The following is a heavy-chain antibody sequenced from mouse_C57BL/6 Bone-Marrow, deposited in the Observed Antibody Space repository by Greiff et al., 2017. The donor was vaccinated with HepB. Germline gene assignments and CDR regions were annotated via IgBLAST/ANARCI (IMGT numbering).Heavy chain of an antibody. Sequence: QVQLQQPGAELVKPGASVKLSCKASGYTFTSYWMHWVKQRPGRGLELIGRIDPNSGGTKYNEKFKSKATLTVDKPSSTAYMQLSSLTSEDSAVYYCARRGYYGRDAMDYWGQGTSVTVSS. CDR3: ARRGYYGRDAMDY. D-gene: IGHD1-1*01. V-gene: IGHV1-72*01. J-gene: IGHJ4*01. CDR2: IDPNSGGT. CDR1: GYTFTSYW.